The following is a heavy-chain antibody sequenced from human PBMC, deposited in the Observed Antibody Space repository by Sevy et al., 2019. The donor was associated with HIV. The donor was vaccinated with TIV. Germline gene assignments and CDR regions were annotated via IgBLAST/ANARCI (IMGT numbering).Heavy chain of an antibody. CDR3: PRIRLRNVFDI. Sequence: GGSLRLSCAASGFTFSSYWMSWVRQAPGKGLEWVANIKQDGSEKYYVDSVKGRFTISRDNAKNSLYLQMNSLRAEDPAGYTCPRIRLRNVFDIWGQGKMVTVS. CDR1: GFTFSSYW. J-gene: IGHJ3*02. CDR2: IKQDGSEK. V-gene: IGHV3-7*01.